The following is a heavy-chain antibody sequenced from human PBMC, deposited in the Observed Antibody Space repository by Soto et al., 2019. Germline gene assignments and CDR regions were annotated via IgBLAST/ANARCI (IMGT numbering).Heavy chain of an antibody. CDR1: GGTFSSYA. D-gene: IGHD3-22*01. V-gene: IGHV1-69*13. CDR2: IIRIFGTA. CDR3: AREFHSSGYYHMDV. J-gene: IGHJ6*02. Sequence: ASVKVSCKASGGTFSSYAISWVRQAPGQGLEWMGGIIRIFGTANYAQKFQGRVTITADESTSTAYMELSSLRSEDTAVYYCAREFHSSGYYHMDVWGQGTTVTVSS.